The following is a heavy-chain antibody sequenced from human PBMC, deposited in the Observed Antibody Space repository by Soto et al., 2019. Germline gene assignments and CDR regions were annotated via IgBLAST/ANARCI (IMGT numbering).Heavy chain of an antibody. V-gene: IGHV3-30*18. CDR1: GFTFSSYG. D-gene: IGHD3-10*01. CDR3: AKVFYDSGTTFFGVDV. Sequence: GGSLRLSCAASGFTFSSYGMHWVRQAPGKGLEWVAVISYDGSNKYYADSVKGRFTISRDNSKNTLYLQMNSLRAEDTAVYYCAKVFYDSGTTFFGVDVWGQGTTVTVSS. CDR2: ISYDGSNK. J-gene: IGHJ6*02.